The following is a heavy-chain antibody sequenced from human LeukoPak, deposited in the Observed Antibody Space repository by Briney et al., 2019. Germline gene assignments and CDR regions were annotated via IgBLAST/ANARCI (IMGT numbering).Heavy chain of an antibody. CDR2: IYYSGST. Sequence: SETLSLTCTVSGGSISSSSYYWGWIRQPPGKGLEWIGTIYYSGSTYYNPSLKSRVTISVDTSKYQFSLNLSSVTAADTAVYYCAKGGGFDWLNYYYMDVWSKGTTVIISS. D-gene: IGHD3-9*01. CDR3: AKGGGFDWLNYYYMDV. CDR1: GGSISSSSYY. V-gene: IGHV4-39*07. J-gene: IGHJ6*03.